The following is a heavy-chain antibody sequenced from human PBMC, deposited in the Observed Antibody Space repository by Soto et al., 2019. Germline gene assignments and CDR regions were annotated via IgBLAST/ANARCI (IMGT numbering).Heavy chain of an antibody. D-gene: IGHD3-22*01. CDR1: GGSISSYY. Sequence: QVQLQESGPGLVKPSETLSLTCTVSGGSISSYYWSWIRQPPGKGLEWIGYIYYSGSTNYNPSLKSRVTISVDTSKHQFSLKLSSVTAADTAVYYCARLYYDSSDYYYFDYWGQGALVTVSS. CDR3: ARLYYDSSDYYYFDY. V-gene: IGHV4-59*08. CDR2: IYYSGST. J-gene: IGHJ4*02.